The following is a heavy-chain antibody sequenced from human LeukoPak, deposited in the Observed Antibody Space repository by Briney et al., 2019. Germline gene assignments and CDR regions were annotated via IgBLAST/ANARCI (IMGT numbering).Heavy chain of an antibody. D-gene: IGHD6-13*01. V-gene: IGHV1-18*01. Sequence: ASVKVSCKASGYTFTSYGINWVRQAPGEGLEWMGWISADNGNTNYAQKFQGRVTMTTDTSTSTAYMELRSLRSDDTAVYYCARLSGYSSSGYLCPRDGGGQGPLVTVSS. CDR3: ARLSGYSSSGYLCPRDG. CDR2: ISADNGNT. CDR1: GYTFTSYG. J-gene: IGHJ4*02.